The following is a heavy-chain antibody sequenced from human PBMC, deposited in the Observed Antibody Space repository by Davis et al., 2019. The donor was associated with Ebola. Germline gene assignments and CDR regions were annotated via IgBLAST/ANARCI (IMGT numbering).Heavy chain of an antibody. CDR3: GGYY. V-gene: IGHV3-74*01. D-gene: IGHD3-16*01. CDR2: INSDGSST. CDR1: ASTFSVCG. J-gene: IGHJ4*02. Sequence: PGGSLRLSCAASASTFSVCGMHWVRQAPGKGLVWVSRINSDGSSTSYADSVKGRFTISRDNAKNTLYLQMNSLRAEDTAVYYCGGYYWGQGTLVTVSS.